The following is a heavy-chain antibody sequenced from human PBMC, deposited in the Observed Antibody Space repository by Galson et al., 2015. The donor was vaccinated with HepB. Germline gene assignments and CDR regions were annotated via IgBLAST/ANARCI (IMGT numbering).Heavy chain of an antibody. CDR2: IYPDDSDT. CDR3: AARAGSSGWYTTAFDI. J-gene: IGHJ3*02. D-gene: IGHD6-19*01. CDR1: GYSFTTYW. V-gene: IGHV5-51*03. Sequence: QSGAEVKKPGESLKISCKGSGYSFTTYWIGWVRQMPGKGLEWMGIIYPDDSDTKYRPSFQGQVTISADKSTSTAYLQWSSLKASDTAMYYCAARAGSSGWYTTAFDIWGQGTMVTVSS.